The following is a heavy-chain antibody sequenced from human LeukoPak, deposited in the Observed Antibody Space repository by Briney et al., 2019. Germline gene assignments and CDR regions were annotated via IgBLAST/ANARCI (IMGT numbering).Heavy chain of an antibody. D-gene: IGHD1-14*01. J-gene: IGHJ6*02. Sequence: ASVKVSCKASGYTFTSYDINWVRQATGQGLEWMEWMNPNSGNTGYAQKFQGRVTMTRNTSISTAYMELSSLRSEDTAVYYCARGTTGTYLYYYYYGMDVWGQGTTVTVSS. CDR2: MNPNSGNT. CDR3: ARGTTGTYLYYYYYGMDV. CDR1: GYTFTSYD. V-gene: IGHV1-8*01.